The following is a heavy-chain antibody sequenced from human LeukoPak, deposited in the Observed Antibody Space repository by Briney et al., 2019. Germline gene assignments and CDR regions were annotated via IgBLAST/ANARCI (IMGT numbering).Heavy chain of an antibody. CDR3: ARDVSRELLRIAGYYYMDV. CDR1: GYTFTSYG. Sequence: ASVKVSCKASGYTFTSYGISWVRQAPGQGLEWMGWISAYNGNTNYAQKLQGRVTMTPDTSTSTAYMELRSLRSDDTAVYYCARDVSRELLRIAGYYYMDVWGKGTTVTVSS. D-gene: IGHD1-26*01. J-gene: IGHJ6*03. CDR2: ISAYNGNT. V-gene: IGHV1-18*01.